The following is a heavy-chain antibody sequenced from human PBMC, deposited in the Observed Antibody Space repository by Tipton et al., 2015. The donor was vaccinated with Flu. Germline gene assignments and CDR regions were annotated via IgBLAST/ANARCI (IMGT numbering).Heavy chain of an antibody. Sequence: SLRLSCAASGLTVSSNYISWVRQAPGKGLQWASVIYTGGSTYYTPSVRDRFTVSKDNSKNTVYLQMNSLRAEDTALYYCARQVDSATDYFDLWGQGTLVTVSS. CDR2: IYTGGST. CDR3: ARQVDSATDYFDL. J-gene: IGHJ5*02. V-gene: IGHV3-66*04. CDR1: GLTVSSNY. D-gene: IGHD2-15*01.